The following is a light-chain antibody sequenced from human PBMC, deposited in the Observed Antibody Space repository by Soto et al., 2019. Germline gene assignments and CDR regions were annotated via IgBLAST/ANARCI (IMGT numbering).Light chain of an antibody. Sequence: QSALTQPASVSGSPGQSITISCTGTSSDVGSYNLVSWYQQHPGKAPKLMIYEGSKRPSGVSHRFSGSKSGNTASLTISGLQAEDEAEYYCCSYAGSHVVFGGGTKLTVL. CDR1: SSDVGSYNL. CDR3: CSYAGSHVV. CDR2: EGS. J-gene: IGLJ2*01. V-gene: IGLV2-23*01.